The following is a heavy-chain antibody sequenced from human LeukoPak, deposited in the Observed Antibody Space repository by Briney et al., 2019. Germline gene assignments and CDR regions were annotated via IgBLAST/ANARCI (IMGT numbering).Heavy chain of an antibody. J-gene: IGHJ4*02. CDR1: RFTFSNYG. CDR3: ARGTGYCGGDCYSGFDY. V-gene: IGHV3-33*01. CDR2: IWYDGSNE. D-gene: IGHD2-21*02. Sequence: GGSLRLSCAASRFTFSNYGMHWVRQAPGKGLEWVAVIWYDGSNEYYADSVKGRFTISRDNAKNSLYLQMNSLRAEDTAVYYCARGTGYCGGDCYSGFDYWGQGTLVTVSS.